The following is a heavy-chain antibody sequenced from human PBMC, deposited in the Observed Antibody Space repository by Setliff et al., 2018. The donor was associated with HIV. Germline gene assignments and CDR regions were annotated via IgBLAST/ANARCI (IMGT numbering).Heavy chain of an antibody. J-gene: IGHJ3*02. V-gene: IGHV5-51*01. CDR3: ARQRTSGWYGHDAFDI. D-gene: IGHD6-19*01. CDR1: GYNFTNYW. Sequence: PGESLKISCQASGYNFTNYWIAWVRQMPGRGLDYMGIIYPSDSETRYSPSFQGQVNISADKSIGTAYLQWSSLKASDTAMYYCARQRTSGWYGHDAFDIWGQGTMVTVSS. CDR2: IYPSDSET.